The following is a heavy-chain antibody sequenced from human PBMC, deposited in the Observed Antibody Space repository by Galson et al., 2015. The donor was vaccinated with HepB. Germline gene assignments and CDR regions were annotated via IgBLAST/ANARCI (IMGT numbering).Heavy chain of an antibody. CDR2: IAPSDSYT. J-gene: IGHJ4*02. Sequence: QSGAEVKKPGESLRISCTASGYSFTAFWIFWVRQMPGKGLEWMGRIAPSDSYTNYSPSFQGHITISADKSITTAYLQWSSLKASDTAMYYCASRQYYFASGTYYNVSDYWGQGTLVTVSS. D-gene: IGHD3-10*01. V-gene: IGHV5-10-1*01. CDR1: GYSFTAFW. CDR3: ASRQYYFASGTYYNVSDY.